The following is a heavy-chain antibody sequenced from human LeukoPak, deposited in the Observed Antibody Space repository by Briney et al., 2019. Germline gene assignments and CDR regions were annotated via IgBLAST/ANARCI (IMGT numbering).Heavy chain of an antibody. CDR1: GYTFTGYY. CDR3: ARGYDILTPVNDY. V-gene: IGHV1-2*02. Sequence: ASVKVSCKASGYTFTGYYMHWVRQAPGQGLEWMGWINPNSGGTNYAQKFQGRVTMTRDTSISTAYMELSRLRSDDTAVYYCARGYDILTPVNDYWGQGTLVTVSS. D-gene: IGHD3-9*01. CDR2: INPNSGGT. J-gene: IGHJ4*02.